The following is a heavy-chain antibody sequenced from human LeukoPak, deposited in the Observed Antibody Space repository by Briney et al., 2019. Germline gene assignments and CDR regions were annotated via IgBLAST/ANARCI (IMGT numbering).Heavy chain of an antibody. D-gene: IGHD3-16*01. J-gene: IGHJ5*02. CDR1: GDSITTNSYW. CDR2: IYSSGNS. Sequence: SETLSLTCSISGDSITTNSYWGGWIRQSPGKGLEGIGSIYSSGNSYYRPSLMTRATISPDTSKNQYSLRLPSVTAADTAIYYCARRGIWDLQIGNWFDPWGQGILVIVSS. CDR3: ARRGIWDLQIGNWFDP. V-gene: IGHV4-39*01.